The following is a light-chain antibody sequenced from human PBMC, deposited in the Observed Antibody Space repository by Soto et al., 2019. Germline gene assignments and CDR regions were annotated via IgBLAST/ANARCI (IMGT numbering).Light chain of an antibody. Sequence: QSVLTQPPSESGTPGQRVTLSCSGSGSSIGTNTLNWYRQLPGTAPKLLIYGNNQRPSGVPDRFSGSKSGTSDSLAIIGLQSEDEAEYYCAAGDGSLNHGLLGGGTKVTVL. V-gene: IGLV1-44*01. CDR1: GSSIGTNT. CDR2: GNN. CDR3: AAGDGSLNHGL. J-gene: IGLJ2*01.